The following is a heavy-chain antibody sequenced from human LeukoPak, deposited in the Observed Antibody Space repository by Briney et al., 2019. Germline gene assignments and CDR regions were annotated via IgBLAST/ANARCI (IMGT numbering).Heavy chain of an antibody. CDR1: GFTFSDYY. Sequence: GGSLRLSCAASGFTFSDYYMSWIRQAPGKGLEWVSYISSSGSTIYYADSVKGRFTISRDNAKNSLYLQMNSLRAEDTAVYYCARSQPRLLWLGELLSGGGFDPWGQGTLVTVSS. CDR2: ISSSGSTI. D-gene: IGHD3-10*01. CDR3: ARSQPRLLWLGELLSGGGFDP. J-gene: IGHJ5*02. V-gene: IGHV3-11*01.